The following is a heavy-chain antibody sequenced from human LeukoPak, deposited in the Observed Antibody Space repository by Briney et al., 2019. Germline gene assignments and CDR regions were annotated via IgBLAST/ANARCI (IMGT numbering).Heavy chain of an antibody. CDR1: GYTFTSYG. Sequence: ASVKVSCKASGYTFTSYGISWVRQAPGQGLEWMGWISAYNGNTNYAQKLQGRVTMTTDTSTSTAYMELRSLRSDDTALYYCARDRYSYDSSGSSPWGKGTLVTVSS. V-gene: IGHV1-18*01. CDR2: ISAYNGNT. D-gene: IGHD3-22*01. CDR3: ARDRYSYDSSGSSP. J-gene: IGHJ5*02.